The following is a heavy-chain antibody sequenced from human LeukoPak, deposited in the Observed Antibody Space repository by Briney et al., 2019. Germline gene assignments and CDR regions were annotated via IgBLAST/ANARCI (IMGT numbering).Heavy chain of an antibody. V-gene: IGHV4-59*08. J-gene: IGHJ4*02. CDR3: ARLEGSKTVKFDY. CDR2: IYYSGRT. D-gene: IGHD4-17*01. CDR1: GLSMTDYY. Sequence: SETLSLTCTISGLSMTDYYWSWVRQPPGKGQELIGYIYYSGRTNYNPSLKSRVTISVDTSKNQFSLQLSSVTAADTALYYCARLEGSKTVKFDYWGRGPLVTVST.